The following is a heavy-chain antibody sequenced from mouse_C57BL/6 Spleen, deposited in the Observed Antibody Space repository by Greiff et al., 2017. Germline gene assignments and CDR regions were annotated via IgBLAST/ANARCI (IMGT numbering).Heavy chain of an antibody. J-gene: IGHJ2*01. CDR3: ARMGSNLFDY. Sequence: VQLQQSGAELVMPGASVKLSCKASGYTFTSYWMHWVKQRPGQGLEWIGEIDPSDSYTNYNQKFKGKSTLTVDKSSSTAYMQLSSLTSEDSAVYYCARMGSNLFDYWGQGTTLTVSS. D-gene: IGHD2-5*01. CDR1: GYTFTSYW. CDR2: IDPSDSYT. V-gene: IGHV1-69*01.